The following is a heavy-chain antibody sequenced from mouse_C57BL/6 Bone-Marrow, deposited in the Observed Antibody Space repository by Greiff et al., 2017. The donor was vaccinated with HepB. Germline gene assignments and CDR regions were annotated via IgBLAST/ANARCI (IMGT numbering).Heavy chain of an antibody. CDR1: GFTFSDYY. D-gene: IGHD1-1*01. Sequence: EVMLVESEGGLVQPGSSMKLSCTASGFTFSDYYMAWVRQVPEKGLEWVANINYDGSSTYYLDSLKSRFIISRDNAKNILYLQMSSLKSEDTATYYCARVPYYGSSPYYAMDYWGQGTSVTVSS. V-gene: IGHV5-16*01. J-gene: IGHJ4*01. CDR2: INYDGSST. CDR3: ARVPYYGSSPYYAMDY.